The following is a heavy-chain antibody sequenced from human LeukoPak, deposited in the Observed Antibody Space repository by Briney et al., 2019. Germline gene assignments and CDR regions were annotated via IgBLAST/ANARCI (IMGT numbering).Heavy chain of an antibody. V-gene: IGHV4-4*02. D-gene: IGHD4/OR15-4a*01. CDR1: SDSISSNNW. J-gene: IGHJ6*04. Sequence: PSGTLSLTCAVSSDSISSNNWWSWVRQPPGKGLEWIGEIYRSGSTNYNPSLKSRVTISADTSKNQLSLKLSSVTAADTAVYYCVRVPFAFYGMEVWGKGTTVSVSS. CDR2: IYRSGST. CDR3: VRVPFAFYGMEV.